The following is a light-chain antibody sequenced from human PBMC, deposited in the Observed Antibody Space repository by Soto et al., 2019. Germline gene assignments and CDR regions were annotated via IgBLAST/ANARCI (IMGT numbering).Light chain of an antibody. V-gene: IGLV2-14*01. Sequence: QSALTQPASVSGSPGQSITISCTGTSSDVGGYNYVSWYQQHPGKAPKLMIYEVSNRPSGFSNRFSGSKSGNTASLTISGLQDEDEADYYCSYYTSSSTYVCGTGTKLTVL. J-gene: IGLJ1*01. CDR1: SSDVGGYNY. CDR3: SYYTSSSTYV. CDR2: EVS.